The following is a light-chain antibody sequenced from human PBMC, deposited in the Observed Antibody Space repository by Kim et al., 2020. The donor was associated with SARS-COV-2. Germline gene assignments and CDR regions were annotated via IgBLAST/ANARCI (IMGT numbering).Light chain of an antibody. CDR2: DAS. CDR1: QSIGYF. V-gene: IGKV3-11*01. J-gene: IGKJ2*01. CDR3: QQRTHRLPDT. Sequence: EIVLTQSPATLSLSPGERATLSCRASQSIGYFLAWFQQKPGQAPRLLIYDASNRVTGIPARFSGSGSGTDFTLTISSLQPEDFALYYCQQRTHRLPDTFGQGTKLEI.